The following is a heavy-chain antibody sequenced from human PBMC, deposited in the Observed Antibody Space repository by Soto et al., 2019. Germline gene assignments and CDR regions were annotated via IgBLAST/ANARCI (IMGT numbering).Heavy chain of an antibody. J-gene: IGHJ4*02. CDR1: GFPFSSHW. Sequence: EVQLVESGGGLVQPGGSLRLSCVVSGFPFSSHWMSWVRQAPGKGLEWVANIKQDGSEEHYVDSVKGRFTVSRDNARNSLHLQMNCLRAEDTAVYYCARVVGATNTLHNWGQGTLVTVSS. CDR2: IKQDGSEE. V-gene: IGHV3-7*01. CDR3: ARVVGATNTLHN. D-gene: IGHD1-26*01.